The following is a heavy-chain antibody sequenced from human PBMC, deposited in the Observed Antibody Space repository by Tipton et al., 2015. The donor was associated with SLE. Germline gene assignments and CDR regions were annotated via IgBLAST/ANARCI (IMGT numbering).Heavy chain of an antibody. CDR3: TRDTSSWYRFFY. V-gene: IGHV4-4*07. CDR1: GGSIGSYY. CDR2: IYTSGST. J-gene: IGHJ4*02. D-gene: IGHD6-13*01. Sequence: TLSLTCTVSGGSIGSYYWTWIRQPAGKGLEWIGHIYTSGSTNYNPSLKSRVTISIDTSRNQFSLSLASVTAADTAIYYCTRDTSSWYRFFYWSQGTLVTVSS.